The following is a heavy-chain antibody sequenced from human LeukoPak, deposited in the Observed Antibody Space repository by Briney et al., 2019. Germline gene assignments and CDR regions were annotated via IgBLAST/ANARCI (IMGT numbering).Heavy chain of an antibody. Sequence: GGSLRLSCAASGFTFSGYWLSWVRQAPGKGLEWVANIKQDGSQKYYVDSVKGRFTISRDNAKNSLYLQMNSLRAEDTAMYYCARGGGTYGLGSYVFDYWGQGTLVTVSS. D-gene: IGHD3-10*01. V-gene: IGHV3-7*01. CDR2: IKQDGSQK. CDR1: GFTFSGYW. CDR3: ARGGGTYGLGSYVFDY. J-gene: IGHJ4*02.